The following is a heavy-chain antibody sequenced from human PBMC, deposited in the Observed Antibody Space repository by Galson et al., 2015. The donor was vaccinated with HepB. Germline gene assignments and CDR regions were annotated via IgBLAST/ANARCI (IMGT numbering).Heavy chain of an antibody. D-gene: IGHD3-10*01. J-gene: IGHJ4*02. Sequence: SVKVSCKASGGTFSSYTISWVRQAPGQGLEWMGRIIPILGIANYAQKFQGRVTITADKSTSTAYMELSSLRSEDTAVYYCAREGDSSRVIIFDYWGQGTLVTVSS. CDR3: AREGDSSRVIIFDY. CDR1: GGTFSSYT. CDR2: IIPILGIA. V-gene: IGHV1-69*02.